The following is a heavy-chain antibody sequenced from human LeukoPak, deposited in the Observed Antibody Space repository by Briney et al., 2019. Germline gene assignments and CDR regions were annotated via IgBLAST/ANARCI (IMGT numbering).Heavy chain of an antibody. Sequence: ASVKVSCKASGYTFTSYDINGVRHATGQGLEWRGWMNSNSGNTGYAQKFQGRVTMTRNTYISTAYMELSSMRSEDTAVYYCARRHYDSSGYYYAPWGQGTLVTVSS. CDR3: ARRHYDSSGYYYAP. J-gene: IGHJ5*02. CDR1: GYTFTSYD. CDR2: MNSNSGNT. V-gene: IGHV1-8*01. D-gene: IGHD3-22*01.